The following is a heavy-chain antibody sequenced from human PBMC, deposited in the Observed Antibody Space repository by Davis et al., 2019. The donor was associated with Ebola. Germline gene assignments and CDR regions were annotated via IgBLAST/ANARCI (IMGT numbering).Heavy chain of an antibody. J-gene: IGHJ4*02. CDR2: ISSSGSTI. D-gene: IGHD2-15*01. CDR1: GFTFSDYY. Sequence: GGSLRLSCAASGFTFSDYYMSWIRQAPGKGLEWVSYISSSGSTIYYADSVKGRFTISRDNSKNTLYLQMNSLRAEDTAVYYCAKGIVVVVAATPTSDYWGQGTLVTVSS. CDR3: AKGIVVVVAATPTSDY. V-gene: IGHV3-11*01.